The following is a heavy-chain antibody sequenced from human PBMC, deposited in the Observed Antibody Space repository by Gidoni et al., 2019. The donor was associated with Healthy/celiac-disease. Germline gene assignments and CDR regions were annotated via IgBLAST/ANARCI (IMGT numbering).Heavy chain of an antibody. V-gene: IGHV2-5*02. J-gene: IGHJ4*02. CDR3: AHRLRGYSYGSYYFDY. CDR2: IYWDDDK. D-gene: IGHD5-18*01. CDR1: GFSLSTRGVG. Sequence: QITLKESGPTLVKPPQTLTLTCAFSGFSLSTRGVGVGWIRQPPGKALEWLALIYWDDDKRYSPSLKSRLTITKDTSKNQVVLTMTNMDPVDTATYYCAHRLRGYSYGSYYFDYWGQGTLVTVSS.